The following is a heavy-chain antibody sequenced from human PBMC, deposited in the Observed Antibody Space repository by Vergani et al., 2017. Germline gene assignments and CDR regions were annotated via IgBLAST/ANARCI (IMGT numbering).Heavy chain of an antibody. CDR2: IYHSGST. Sequence: QLQLQESGSGLVKPSQTLSLTCAVSGGPISSGGYSWSWIRQPPGKGLEWIGYIYHSGSTYYNPSLKSRVTISVDRSKNQFSRKLSSVTAADTAVYYCGGVNQLELRSPAFDIWGQGTMVTVSS. CDR3: GGVNQLELRSPAFDI. V-gene: IGHV4-30-2*01. CDR1: GGPISSGGYS. J-gene: IGHJ3*02. D-gene: IGHD1-7*01.